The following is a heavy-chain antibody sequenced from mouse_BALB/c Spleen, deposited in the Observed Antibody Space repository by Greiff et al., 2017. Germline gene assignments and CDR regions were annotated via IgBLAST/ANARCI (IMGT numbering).Heavy chain of an antibody. D-gene: IGHD2-14*01. CDR3: ARNYYRYDEDGSWFAY. CDR1: GYSITSGYY. J-gene: IGHJ3*01. Sequence: EVQLQQSGPGLVKPSQSLSLTCSVTGYSITSGYYWTWIRQFPGNKLEWMGYISYDGSNNYNPSLKNRISITRDTSKNQFFLKLNSVTTEDTATYYCARNYYRYDEDGSWFAYWGQGTLVTVSA. V-gene: IGHV3-6*02. CDR2: ISYDGSN.